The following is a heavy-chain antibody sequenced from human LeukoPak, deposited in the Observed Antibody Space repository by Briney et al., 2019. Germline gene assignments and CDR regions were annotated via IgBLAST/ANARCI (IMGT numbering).Heavy chain of an antibody. CDR2: IKQDGSER. V-gene: IGHV3-7*01. CDR3: ARVWLDDAFDI. D-gene: IGHD3-16*01. CDR1: GFTFSSYW. J-gene: IGHJ3*02. Sequence: GGSLRLSCAAYGFTFSSYWMSWVRQAPGKGLEWVANIKQDGSERYYVDSVKGRFTISRDNAKNSLYLQMNSLRAEDTAVYYCARVWLDDAFDIWGQGTMVTVSS.